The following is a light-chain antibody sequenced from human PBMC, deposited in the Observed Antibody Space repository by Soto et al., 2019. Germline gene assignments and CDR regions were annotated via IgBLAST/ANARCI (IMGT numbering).Light chain of an antibody. CDR1: QSVSSKY. CDR2: GTS. V-gene: IGKV3-20*01. CDR3: HQRQSWPRT. J-gene: IGKJ1*01. Sequence: EIVLTQSPGTLSLSPWERATLSCRASQSVSSKYLAWYQQKPGQAPRVLIYGTSIRASGVPERFSGGGSGTDFTLTISDVQPEDFALYYCHQRQSWPRTFGQGTKVDIK.